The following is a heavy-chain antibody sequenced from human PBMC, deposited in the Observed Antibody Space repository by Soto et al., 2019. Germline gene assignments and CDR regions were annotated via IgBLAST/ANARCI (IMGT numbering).Heavy chain of an antibody. D-gene: IGHD6-25*01. CDR1: GFTSRSYW. CDR2: IKQDGSEK. J-gene: IGHJ3*02. Sequence: GGPLSLSCAASGFTSRSYWMSWVRQAPGKGLEWVANIKQDGSEKYYVDSVKGRLTISRDNAKNSLYLQMNSLRAEDTAVYYCARVGSSVSAFEIWGQGTMVTVSS. CDR3: ARVGSSVSAFEI. V-gene: IGHV3-7*01.